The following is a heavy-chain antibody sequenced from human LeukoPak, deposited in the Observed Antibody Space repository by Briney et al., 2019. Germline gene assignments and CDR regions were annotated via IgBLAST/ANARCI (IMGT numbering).Heavy chain of an antibody. CDR1: GLTFSRYW. J-gene: IGHJ4*02. CDR2: IQQDGSET. D-gene: IGHD6-13*01. V-gene: IGHV3-7*01. Sequence: PGGSLRLSCAASGLTFSRYWMTWVRQAPGKGLEWVANIQQDGSETYYVDSVKGRFTISRDNAKNSPYLQMSSLRAEDTAVYYCARVPGIAAADDYWGQGTLVTVSS. CDR3: ARVPGIAAADDY.